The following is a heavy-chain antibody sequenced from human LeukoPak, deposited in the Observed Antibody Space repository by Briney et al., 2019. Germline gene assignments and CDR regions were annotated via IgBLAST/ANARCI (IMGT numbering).Heavy chain of an antibody. CDR2: INHSGST. CDR3: AVPAAMSDFDY. D-gene: IGHD2-2*01. CDR1: DGSFSGYY. J-gene: IGHJ4*02. V-gene: IGHV4-34*01. Sequence: SETLSLTCAVYDGSFSGYYWSWIRQPPGKGLEWIGEINHSGSTNYNPSLKSRVTISVDTSKNQFSLKLSSVTAADTAVYYCAVPAAMSDFDYWGQGTLVTVSS.